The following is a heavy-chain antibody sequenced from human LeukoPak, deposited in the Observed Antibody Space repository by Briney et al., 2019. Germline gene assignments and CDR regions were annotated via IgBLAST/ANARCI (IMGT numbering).Heavy chain of an antibody. Sequence: SETLSLTCTVSGGSISRSSYYWGWIRQPPGKGLEWIGSIYSSGSTYYNSSLKSRVTISIDTSKNQVSLKMSSVTAADTAVYYCAKSGGYGLIDYWGQGTLVTVSS. CDR2: IYSSGST. V-gene: IGHV4-39*01. D-gene: IGHD6-25*01. CDR3: AKSGGYGLIDY. CDR1: GGSISRSSYY. J-gene: IGHJ4*01.